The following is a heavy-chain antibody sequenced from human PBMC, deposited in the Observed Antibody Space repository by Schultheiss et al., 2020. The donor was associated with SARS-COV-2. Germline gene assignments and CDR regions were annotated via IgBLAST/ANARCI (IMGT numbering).Heavy chain of an antibody. V-gene: IGHV3-21*01. CDR2: ISSSSSYI. J-gene: IGHJ5*02. CDR3: ARAVDGALTT. Sequence: GESLKISCAASGFTFSSYSMNWVRQAPGKGLEWVSSISSSSSYIYYADSVKGRFTNSRDNAKNSLYLQMNSLRAEDTAVYYCARAVDGALTTSGQGTLVTVSS. CDR1: GFTFSSYS. D-gene: IGHD1-26*01.